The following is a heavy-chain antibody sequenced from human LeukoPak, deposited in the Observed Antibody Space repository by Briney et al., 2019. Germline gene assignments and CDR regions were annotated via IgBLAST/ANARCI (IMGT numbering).Heavy chain of an antibody. D-gene: IGHD1-26*01. Sequence: SQTLSLTCTVSGGSISSGGYYWGWIRQPPGKGLEWIGSIYYSGSTYYNPSLKSRVTISVDTSKNQFSLKLSSVTAADTAVYYCARVPGGSYSYQTVDYWGQGTLVTVSS. V-gene: IGHV4-39*01. CDR2: IYYSGST. CDR1: GGSISSGGYY. CDR3: ARVPGGSYSYQTVDY. J-gene: IGHJ4*02.